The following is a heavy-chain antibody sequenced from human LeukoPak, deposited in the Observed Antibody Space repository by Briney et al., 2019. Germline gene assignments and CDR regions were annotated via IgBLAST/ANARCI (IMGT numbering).Heavy chain of an antibody. CDR2: ITSSGNYM. V-gene: IGHV3-21*01. D-gene: IGHD3-16*01. J-gene: IGHJ4*02. Sequence: SGGSLRLSCAASGFSFSDYPMNWVRQAPGKGLEWVSSITSSGNYMYHADSLKGRFAISRDNAKNSLYLQMNSLRVEDTAVYFCARDHLYYEITGPRFDYWGQGTRVTVSS. CDR3: ARDHLYYEITGPRFDY. CDR1: GFSFSDYP.